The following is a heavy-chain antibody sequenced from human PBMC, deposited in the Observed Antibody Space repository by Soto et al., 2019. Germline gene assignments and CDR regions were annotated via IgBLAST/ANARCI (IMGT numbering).Heavy chain of an antibody. CDR2: IYYSGST. J-gene: IGHJ6*03. D-gene: IGHD3-10*01. CDR3: ARAAYYYGSGSYYSPYYYYMDV. V-gene: IGHV4-59*01. CDR1: GGSISSYY. Sequence: SLTCTVSGGSISSYYWSWIRQPPGKGLEWIGYIYYSGSTNYNPSLKSRVTISVDTSKNQLSLKLSSVTAADTAVYYCARAAYYYGSGSYYSPYYYYMDVWGKGTTVTVSS.